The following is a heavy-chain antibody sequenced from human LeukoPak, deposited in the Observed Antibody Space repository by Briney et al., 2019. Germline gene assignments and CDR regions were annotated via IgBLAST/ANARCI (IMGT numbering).Heavy chain of an antibody. J-gene: IGHJ3*02. Sequence: ASVKVSCKVSGYTLTELSMHWVRQAPGKGLEWMGGFDPEDGETIYAQTFQGRVTMTEDTSTDTAYMELSSLRSEDTAVYYCATDLSIAARPEAFDIWGQGTMVTVSS. V-gene: IGHV1-24*01. CDR2: FDPEDGET. CDR1: GYTLTELS. CDR3: ATDLSIAARPEAFDI. D-gene: IGHD6-6*01.